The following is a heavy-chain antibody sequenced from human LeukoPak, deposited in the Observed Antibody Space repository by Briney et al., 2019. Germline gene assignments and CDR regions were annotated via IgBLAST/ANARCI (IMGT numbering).Heavy chain of an antibody. Sequence: SETLSLTCAVYGENFSIYFYSWIRQPPGKGLEWIGEINHGGSTSYNPSLKSRVTISVDTSKNQFSLKLSSVTAADTAVYYCARGLGAFDYWGQGTLVTVSS. V-gene: IGHV4-34*01. CDR2: INHGGST. CDR3: ARGLGAFDY. D-gene: IGHD1-26*01. J-gene: IGHJ4*02. CDR1: GENFSIYF.